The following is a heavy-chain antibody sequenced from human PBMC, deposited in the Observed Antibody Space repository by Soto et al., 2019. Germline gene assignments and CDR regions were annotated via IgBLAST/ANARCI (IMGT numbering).Heavy chain of an antibody. V-gene: IGHV3-15*01. CDR1: GFTFSNAW. CDR3: TTDWLLWFGEFSGF. D-gene: IGHD3-10*01. CDR2: IKSKTDGGTT. J-gene: IGHJ4*02. Sequence: EVQLVESGGGLVKPGGSLRLSCAASGFTFSNAWMSWVRQAPGKGLEWVGRIKSKTDGGTTDYAAPVKGRFTISRDDSKNTLYLQMNSLKTEDTAVYYCTTDWLLWFGEFSGFWGQGTLVTVSS.